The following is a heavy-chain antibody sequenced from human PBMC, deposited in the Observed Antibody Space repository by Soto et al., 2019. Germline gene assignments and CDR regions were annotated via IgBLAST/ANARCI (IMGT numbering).Heavy chain of an antibody. CDR3: ARGARITIFERRKYNWFDP. J-gene: IGHJ5*02. Sequence: QVQLQQWGAGLLKPSETLSLTCAVYGGSFSGYYWSWIRQPPGKGLEWIGEINHSGSTNYNPSLKSRVTISVDTSKSQCSLKLSSVTAADTAVYYCARGARITIFERRKYNWFDPWGQGTLVTVSS. V-gene: IGHV4-34*01. D-gene: IGHD3-9*01. CDR2: INHSGST. CDR1: GGSFSGYY.